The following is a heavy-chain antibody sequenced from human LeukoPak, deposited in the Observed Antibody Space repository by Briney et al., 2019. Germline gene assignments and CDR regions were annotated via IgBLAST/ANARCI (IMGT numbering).Heavy chain of an antibody. CDR2: IYRSGST. CDR1: GASISSSDSY. V-gene: IGHV4-39*01. J-gene: IGHJ6*02. Sequence: SETLSLTCTVSGASISSSDSYWSWIRQPPGKGLEWIGSIYRSGSTSHNPSLKSRVTVSEDTSKNHFSLKLSSVTAADTAVYYCARHVQDLGIKVWGQGTTVTVSS. CDR3: ARHVQDLGIKV.